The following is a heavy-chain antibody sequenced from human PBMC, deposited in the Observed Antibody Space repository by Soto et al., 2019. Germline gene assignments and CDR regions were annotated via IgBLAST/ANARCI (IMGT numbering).Heavy chain of an antibody. D-gene: IGHD3-22*01. CDR2: ISAYNGNT. CDR1: GYTFTSYG. CDR3: ARVGYDSSGRYYFDY. J-gene: IGHJ4*02. Sequence: ASVKVSCKASGYTFTSYGISWVRQAPGQGLEWMGWISAYNGNTNYAQKLQGRVTITTDTSTSTAYMELSSLRSEDTAVYYCARVGYDSSGRYYFDYWGQGTLVTVSS. V-gene: IGHV1-18*01.